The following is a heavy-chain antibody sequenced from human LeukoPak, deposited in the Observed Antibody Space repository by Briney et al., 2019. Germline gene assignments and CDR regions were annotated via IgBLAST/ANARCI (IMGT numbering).Heavy chain of an antibody. CDR2: IYSGST. D-gene: IGHD6-19*01. CDR3: ARATPLSGQSLLDY. CDR1: GGSVSNYY. V-gene: IGHV4-59*02. Sequence: PSETLSLTCTVSGGSVSNYYWSWIRQSPGKGLEWIGYIYSGSTKYNPSLKSRVTISVDTSKNQFSLKLSSVTAADTAVYYCARATPLSGQSLLDYWGQGTLVTVSS. J-gene: IGHJ4*02.